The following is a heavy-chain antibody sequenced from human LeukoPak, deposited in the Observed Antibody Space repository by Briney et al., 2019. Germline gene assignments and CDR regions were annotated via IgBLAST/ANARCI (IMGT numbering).Heavy chain of an antibody. CDR1: GFNFSSYW. J-gene: IGHJ4*02. D-gene: IGHD5-24*01. Sequence: GGSLRLSCAASGFNFSSYWMTWVRQAPGKGLQWVANIKQDGSEKYYVDSVKGRFTISRDNAKNSLYLQMDSLRTEDTAVYYCARVLDGNWGQGTLVTVSS. V-gene: IGHV3-7*01. CDR2: IKQDGSEK. CDR3: ARVLDGN.